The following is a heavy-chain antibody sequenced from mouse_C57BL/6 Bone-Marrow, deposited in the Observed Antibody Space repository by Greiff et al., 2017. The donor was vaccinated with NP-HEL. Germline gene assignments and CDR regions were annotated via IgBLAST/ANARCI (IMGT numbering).Heavy chain of an antibody. D-gene: IGHD6-5*01. V-gene: IGHV14-4*01. J-gene: IGHJ2*01. CDR1: GFNIKDDY. Sequence: EVQLQESGAELLRPGASVKLSCTASGFNIKDDYMHWVKQRPEQGLEWIGWIDPENGDTEYASKFQGKATITADTSSNTAYLQLSSLTSEDTAVYYCTAYYFDYWGQGTTLTVSS. CDR3: TAYYFDY. CDR2: IDPENGDT.